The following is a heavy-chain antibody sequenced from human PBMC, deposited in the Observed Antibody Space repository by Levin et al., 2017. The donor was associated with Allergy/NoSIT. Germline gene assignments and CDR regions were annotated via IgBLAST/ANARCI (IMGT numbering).Heavy chain of an antibody. Sequence: GESLKISCKGSGYSFSTHWIVWVRQMPGKGLEWMGIIYPGDSDTRYSPSFQGQVTFSADKSGSTAYLQWSSLKASDTAMYYCARLGGGGFGRFDYWGQGTLVTVTS. CDR1: GYSFSTHW. CDR2: IYPGDSDT. V-gene: IGHV5-51*01. CDR3: ARLGGGGFGRFDY. D-gene: IGHD3-10*01. J-gene: IGHJ4*02.